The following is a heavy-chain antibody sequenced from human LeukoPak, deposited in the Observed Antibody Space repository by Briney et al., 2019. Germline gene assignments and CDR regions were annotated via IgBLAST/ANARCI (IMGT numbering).Heavy chain of an antibody. D-gene: IGHD6-19*01. Sequence: SETLSLTCTVSGGSISSSSYYWGWIRQPPGKGLEWIGSIYYSGSTYYNPSLKSRVTISVDTSKNQFSLKLSSVTAADTAVYYCARHPLKPVASYYFDYWGQGTLVTVSS. CDR3: ARHPLKPVASYYFDY. V-gene: IGHV4-39*01. J-gene: IGHJ4*02. CDR1: GGSISSSSYY. CDR2: IYYSGST.